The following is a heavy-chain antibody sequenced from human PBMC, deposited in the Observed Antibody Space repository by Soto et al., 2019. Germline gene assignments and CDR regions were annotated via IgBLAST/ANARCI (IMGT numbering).Heavy chain of an antibody. Sequence: QVQLVQSGAEVKKPGASVKVSCKASGYTFTSYAMHWVRQAPGQRLEWMGWINAGNGNTKYSPKFQGRVTITRDTSASTAYMELSSLRSEDTAVYSCARTDYYYLDYWGQGTLVTVSS. CDR3: ARTDYYYLDY. CDR2: INAGNGNT. CDR1: GYTFTSYA. D-gene: IGHD3-10*01. J-gene: IGHJ4*02. V-gene: IGHV1-3*01.